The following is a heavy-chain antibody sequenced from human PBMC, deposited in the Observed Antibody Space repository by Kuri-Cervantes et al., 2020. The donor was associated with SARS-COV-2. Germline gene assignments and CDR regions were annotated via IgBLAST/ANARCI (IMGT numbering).Heavy chain of an antibody. Sequence: GGSLRLSCAASGFTFSSYGMHWVRQAPGKGLEWVAFIRYDGSNKYYAGSVKGRFTISRDNSKNTLYLQMNSLRAEDEAVYYCARDSYSGSYTRRIDYWGQGTLVTVSS. J-gene: IGHJ4*02. CDR2: IRYDGSNK. CDR1: GFTFSSYG. CDR3: ARDSYSGSYTRRIDY. V-gene: IGHV3-30*02. D-gene: IGHD1-26*01.